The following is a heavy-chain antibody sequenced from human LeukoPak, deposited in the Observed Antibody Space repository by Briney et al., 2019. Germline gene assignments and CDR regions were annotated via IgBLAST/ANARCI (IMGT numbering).Heavy chain of an antibody. CDR2: ISGNGGST. V-gene: IGHV3-23*01. J-gene: IGHJ4*02. D-gene: IGHD3-22*01. Sequence: PGRSLRLSCAASAFTFSNSAMSSVRQAPGKGLELVSAISGNGGSTYYADYEKARLTISRDSSENTLYLQMTSLRAEDTAVYYCAKNGDTSGYYRGYFDYWGQGTLVTVSS. CDR3: AKNGDTSGYYRGYFDY. CDR1: AFTFSNSA.